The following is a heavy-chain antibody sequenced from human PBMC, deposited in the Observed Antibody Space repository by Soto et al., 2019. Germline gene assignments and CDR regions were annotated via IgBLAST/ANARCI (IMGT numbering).Heavy chain of an antibody. V-gene: IGHV1-8*01. J-gene: IGHJ5*02. CDR2: MNPNSGNT. D-gene: IGHD6-13*01. CDR1: GYTFTSYD. CDR3: ARERSAAGTGWFDP. Sequence: QVQLVQSGAEVKKPGASVKVSCKASGYTFTSYDINWVRQATGQGLEWMGWMNPNSGNTAYAQKLQGGVTMTRNTSISTAYMELSSLRSAATAVYYCARERSAAGTGWFDPWGQGTLVTVSS.